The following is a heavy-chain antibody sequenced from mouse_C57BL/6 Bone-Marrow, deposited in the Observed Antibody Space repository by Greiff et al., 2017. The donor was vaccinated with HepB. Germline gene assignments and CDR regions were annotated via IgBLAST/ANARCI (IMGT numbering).Heavy chain of an antibody. CDR1: GYTFTSYD. CDR2: IYPRDGST. CDR3: ARLYGSREGNYFDY. V-gene: IGHV1-85*01. J-gene: IGHJ2*01. D-gene: IGHD1-1*01. Sequence: VKLQESGPELVKPGASVKLSCKASGYTFTSYDINWVKQRPGQGLEWIGWIYPRDGSTKYNEKFKGKATLTVDTSSSTAYMELHSLTSEDSAVYFCARLYGSREGNYFDYWGQGTTLTVSS.